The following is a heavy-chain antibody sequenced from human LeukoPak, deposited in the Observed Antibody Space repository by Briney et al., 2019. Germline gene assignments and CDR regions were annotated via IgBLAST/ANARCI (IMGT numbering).Heavy chain of an antibody. CDR1: GGSISSGGYS. D-gene: IGHD2-15*01. J-gene: IGHJ5*02. CDR3: ARVCCSGGSCYSGVEYNWFDP. CDR2: IYHSGST. V-gene: IGHV4-30-2*01. Sequence: SQTLSLTCAVSGGSISSGGYSWSWIRQPPGKGLEWIGYIYHSGSTYYNPSLKSRVTISVDRSKNQFSLKLSSVTAADTAVYYCARVCCSGGSCYSGVEYNWFDPWGQGTLVTVSS.